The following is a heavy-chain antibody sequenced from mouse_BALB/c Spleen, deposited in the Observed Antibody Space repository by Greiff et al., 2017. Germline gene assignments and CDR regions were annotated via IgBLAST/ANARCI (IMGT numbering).Heavy chain of an antibody. Sequence: EVQRVESGGGLVQPGGSLKLSCAASGFTFSSYGMSWVRQTPDKRLELVATINSNGGSTYYPDSVKGRFTISRDNAKNTLYLQMSSLKSEDTAMYYCARDHYGPGYYFDYWGQGTTLTVSS. CDR1: GFTFSSYG. V-gene: IGHV5-6-3*01. CDR2: INSNGGST. D-gene: IGHD1-1*01. J-gene: IGHJ2*01. CDR3: ARDHYGPGYYFDY.